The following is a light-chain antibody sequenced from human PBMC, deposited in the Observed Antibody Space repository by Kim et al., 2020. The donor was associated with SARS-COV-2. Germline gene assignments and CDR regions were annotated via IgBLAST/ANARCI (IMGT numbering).Light chain of an antibody. CDR1: SSDIGSTNY. CDR2: DVG. J-gene: IGLJ1*01. CDR3: ISYAASITFV. Sequence: GQSITISCTGTSSDIGSTNYVSWYQLNQGEAPKLVIFDVGLRPSGISTRFSGSKSGNKASLTVSGLQPEDEADYFCISYAASITFVFGSGTKVTVL. V-gene: IGLV2-14*03.